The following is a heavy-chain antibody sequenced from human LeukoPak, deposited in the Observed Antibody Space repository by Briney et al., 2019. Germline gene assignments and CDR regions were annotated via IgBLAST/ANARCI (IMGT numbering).Heavy chain of an antibody. CDR3: ARDSMVRGGGAFDI. J-gene: IGHJ3*02. CDR1: GFTFSNYS. D-gene: IGHD3-10*01. CDR2: ISTNGGST. V-gene: IGHV3-64*01. Sequence: PVGCLRLSCAASGFTFSNYSMHWVRQTPGKGLEYVSSISTNGGSTDYANSVKGRFTISRDNSKNTLYLQMGSLRAEDMAVYYCARDSMVRGGGAFDIWGQGTMVTVSS.